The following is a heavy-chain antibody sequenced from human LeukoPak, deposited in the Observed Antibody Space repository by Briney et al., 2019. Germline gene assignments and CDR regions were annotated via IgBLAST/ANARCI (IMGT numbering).Heavy chain of an antibody. CDR2: IYYSGST. D-gene: IGHD2-2*01. CDR3: ARTEVVPGAFGAFDI. Sequence: SETLSLTCTVSGGSISSSSYYWGWIRQPPGKGLEWIGSIYYSGSTYYNPSLKSRVTISVDTSKNQFSLKLTSVTAADTAVYYCARTEVVPGAFGAFDIWGQGTMVTVSS. CDR1: GGSISSSSYY. V-gene: IGHV4-39*07. J-gene: IGHJ3*02.